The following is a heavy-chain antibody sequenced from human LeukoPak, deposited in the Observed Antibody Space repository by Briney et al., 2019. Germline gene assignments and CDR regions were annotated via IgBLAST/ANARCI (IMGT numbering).Heavy chain of an antibody. CDR3: ARESSSWYVSE. CDR1: AGSISSYY. D-gene: IGHD6-13*01. V-gene: IGHV4-4*07. J-gene: IGHJ4*02. Sequence: SETLSLTCTVSAGSISSYYWSWIRQPAGKGLEWIGRIYTSGSTDYNPSLKSRVTMSVDTSKNQFSLNLSSVTAADTAVYYCARESSSWYVSEWGQGTLVTVSS. CDR2: IYTSGST.